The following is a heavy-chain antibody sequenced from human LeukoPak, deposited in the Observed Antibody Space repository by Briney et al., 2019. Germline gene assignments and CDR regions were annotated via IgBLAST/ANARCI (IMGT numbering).Heavy chain of an antibody. V-gene: IGHV1-2*02. J-gene: IGHJ5*02. Sequence: ASVKVSCKASGYTFTGYYMHWVRQAPGQGLEWMGWINPNSGGTNYAQKFQGRVTMTRDTSISTVYMELSSLTSEDTAMYYCARDHGLSGTSSFLNWFDPWGQGTQVTVSS. D-gene: IGHD2-2*01. CDR1: GYTFTGYY. CDR3: ARDHGLSGTSSFLNWFDP. CDR2: INPNSGGT.